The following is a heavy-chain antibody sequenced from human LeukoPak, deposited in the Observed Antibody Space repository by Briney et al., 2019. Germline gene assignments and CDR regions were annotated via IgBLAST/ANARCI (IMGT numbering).Heavy chain of an antibody. D-gene: IGHD6-19*01. J-gene: IGHJ4*02. CDR3: AKEKPSSGWYVIFYYFDY. V-gene: IGHV3-23*01. CDR1: GFTFSSYA. CDR2: ISGSGGST. Sequence: GGSLRLSCAASGFTFSSYAMSWVRQAPGKGLEWVSAISGSGGSTYYADSVKGRFTTSRDNSKNTLYLQMNSLRAEDTAVYYCAKEKPSSGWYVIFYYFDYWGRGNLVTVSS.